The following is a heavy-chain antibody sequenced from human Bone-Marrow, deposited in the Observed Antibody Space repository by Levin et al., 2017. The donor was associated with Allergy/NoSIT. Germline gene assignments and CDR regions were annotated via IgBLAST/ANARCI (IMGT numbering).Heavy chain of an antibody. Sequence: QSGGSLRLSCAASGFSFSSYTMSWVRQAPGKGLEWVSAITGSGGSTYYADSVEGRFTISRDNSKNTQYLQMNSLRADDTAVYYCAKGRGNPPGYFDYWGQGTLVTVSS. CDR3: AKGRGNPPGYFDY. CDR2: ITGSGGST. D-gene: IGHD3-16*01. V-gene: IGHV3-23*01. CDR1: GFSFSSYT. J-gene: IGHJ4*02.